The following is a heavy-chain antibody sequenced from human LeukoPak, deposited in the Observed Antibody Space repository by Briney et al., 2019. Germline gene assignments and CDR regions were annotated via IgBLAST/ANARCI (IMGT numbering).Heavy chain of an antibody. V-gene: IGHV3-20*04. Sequence: GGSLRLSCAASGFTFDDYGMSWVRQAPGKGLEWVSGINWNGGSTGYAASVKGRFAISRDNAKNSLYLQMNSLRAEDTALYYCARDSGSYGRRGGFDYWGQGTLVTVSS. D-gene: IGHD1-26*01. CDR2: INWNGGST. CDR1: GFTFDDYG. J-gene: IGHJ4*02. CDR3: ARDSGSYGRRGGFDY.